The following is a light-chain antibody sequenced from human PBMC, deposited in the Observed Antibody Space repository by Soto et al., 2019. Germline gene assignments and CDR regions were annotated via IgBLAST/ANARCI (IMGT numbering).Light chain of an antibody. Sequence: EIVLTQSPGTLSLSPGERATLSCRASQSVSSNYLAWYQQKPGQAPRLLIRGASSRGTGIPDRLSGSGSGTDFTLTISRLEPEDFAVYYCQQYGSSPVTFGQGTKVDIK. V-gene: IGKV3-20*01. J-gene: IGKJ1*01. CDR3: QQYGSSPVT. CDR2: GAS. CDR1: QSVSSNY.